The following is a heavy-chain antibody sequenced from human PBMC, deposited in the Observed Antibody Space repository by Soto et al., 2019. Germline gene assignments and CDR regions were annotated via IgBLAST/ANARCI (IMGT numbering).Heavy chain of an antibody. CDR1: RFIFSDYA. D-gene: IGHD6-19*01. J-gene: IGHJ5*01. CDR3: AKDAVSYNGQWDWFDS. Sequence: DVQLLESGGGLVQPGGSLTLSCAASRFIFSDYAMNWVRQAPGKGLEWVSSIGGGNTDRYYADSVKGRFIISRDNYKNTMYVQMNGLKDDDTAVYYCAKDAVSYNGQWDWFDSWGQGTLVTVSS. CDR2: IGGGNTDR. V-gene: IGHV3-23*01.